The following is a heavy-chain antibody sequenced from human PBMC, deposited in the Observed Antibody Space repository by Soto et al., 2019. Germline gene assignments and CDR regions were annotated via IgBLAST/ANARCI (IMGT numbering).Heavy chain of an antibody. D-gene: IGHD3-22*01. CDR2: IRRKAYGGTT. Sequence: PGGSLRLSCTASGFTFGDYGMSWFRQAPGKGLERVGFIRRKAYGGTTEYAASVKGRFTISRDDSKSIAYLQMNSLKTEDTAVYYCTREQVYYYNSSTYPDHWGQGTLVTVSS. V-gene: IGHV3-49*03. CDR1: GFTFGDYG. J-gene: IGHJ5*02. CDR3: TREQVYYYNSSTYPDH.